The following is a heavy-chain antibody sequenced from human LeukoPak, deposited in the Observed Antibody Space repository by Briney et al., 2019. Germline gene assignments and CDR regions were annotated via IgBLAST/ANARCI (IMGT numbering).Heavy chain of an antibody. Sequence: ASVKVSCKVSGYTLTELSMHWVRQAPGKGLEWMGGFDPEDGETIYAQKFQGRVTMTGDTSTDTAYMELSSLRSEDTAVYYCATASPRVVAATPFDYWGQGTLVTVSS. CDR1: GYTLTELS. CDR3: ATASPRVVAATPFDY. D-gene: IGHD2-15*01. V-gene: IGHV1-24*01. CDR2: FDPEDGET. J-gene: IGHJ4*02.